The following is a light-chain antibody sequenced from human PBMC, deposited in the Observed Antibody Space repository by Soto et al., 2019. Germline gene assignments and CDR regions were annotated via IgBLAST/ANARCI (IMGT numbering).Light chain of an antibody. CDR3: QSYDNALSAWV. CDR2: VNN. CDR1: SSNIGTGYD. Sequence: QAVLTQPPSVSGAPGQRVTISCTGSSSNIGTGYDVHWYQQLPGTAPKLLIYVNNNRPSGVPDRFSGSKSGTSASLAITGLQAEDEAAYYCQSYDNALSAWVFGGGTKVTVL. J-gene: IGLJ3*02. V-gene: IGLV1-40*01.